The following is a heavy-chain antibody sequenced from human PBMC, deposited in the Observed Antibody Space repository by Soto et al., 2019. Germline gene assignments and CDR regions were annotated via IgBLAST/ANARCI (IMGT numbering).Heavy chain of an antibody. CDR3: ARGRYGDY. V-gene: IGHV1-18*01. Sequence: QVHLVQSGAEVKKPGASVKVSCQASGYAFTTYGITWVRQAPGQGLEWMGWISAHNGNTNYAQKVQGRVTATRETSTSTAYMKLRSLRSDDTAVYYCARGRYGDYWGQGALVTVSS. CDR1: GYAFTTYG. D-gene: IGHD1-1*01. CDR2: ISAHNGNT. J-gene: IGHJ4*02.